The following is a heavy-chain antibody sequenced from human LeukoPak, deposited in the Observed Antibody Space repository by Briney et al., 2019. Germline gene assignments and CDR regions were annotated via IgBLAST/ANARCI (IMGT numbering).Heavy chain of an antibody. V-gene: IGHV3-7*01. Sequence: GGSLRLSCAASGFTFSSYWMSWVRQAPGKGLEWVANIKQDGSEKYYVDSVKGRFTISRDNAKNSLYLQMNSLRAEDTAVYYCAREASGSGSVYYMDVWGKGTTVTVSS. CDR1: GFTFSSYW. J-gene: IGHJ6*03. D-gene: IGHD3-22*01. CDR2: IKQDGSEK. CDR3: AREASGSGSVYYMDV.